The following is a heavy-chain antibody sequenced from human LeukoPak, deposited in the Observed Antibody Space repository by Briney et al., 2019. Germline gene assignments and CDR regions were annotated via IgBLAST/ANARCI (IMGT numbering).Heavy chain of an antibody. CDR1: GFTFSSYS. D-gene: IGHD7-27*01. J-gene: IGHJ4*02. V-gene: IGHV3-23*01. CDR2: ISGSGGST. CDR3: AKEVGKLGIVDY. Sequence: GGSLRLSCAASGFTFSSYSMNWVRQAPGKGLEWVSAISGSGGSTYYADSVKGRFTISRDNSKNTLYLQMNSLRAEDTAVYYCAKEVGKLGIVDYWGQGTLVTVSS.